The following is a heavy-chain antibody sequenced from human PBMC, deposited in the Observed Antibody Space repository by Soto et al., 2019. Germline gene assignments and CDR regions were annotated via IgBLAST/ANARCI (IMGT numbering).Heavy chain of an antibody. Sequence: EVQLLESGGGLVQPGGSLRLSCAASGFTFGSYAMTCVRQSPGKELEWVSAISGSGGSTYYADSVKGRFTISRDNSKDSLYLQMSSLRAEDTAVYYCAKGWGSSTSCLDYWCQGTLVTVSS. CDR2: ISGSGGST. V-gene: IGHV3-23*01. CDR1: GFTFGSYA. CDR3: AKGWGSSTSCLDY. J-gene: IGHJ4*02. D-gene: IGHD2-2*01.